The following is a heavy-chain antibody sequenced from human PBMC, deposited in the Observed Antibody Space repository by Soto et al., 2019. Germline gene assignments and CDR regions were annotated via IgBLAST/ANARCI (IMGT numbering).Heavy chain of an antibody. J-gene: IGHJ6*02. CDR2: IWFDGNNK. CDR3: ARDGQQLAPYAMDV. V-gene: IGHV3-33*01. Sequence: QVQLVESGGNMVQPGRSLRLSCAASGFTFGNNAMHWVRHAAGKGLEWVAQIWFDGNNKYYTDYVKGRSTISRDNLKNTVYLQMDSLRADDTAVYYCARDGQQLAPYAMDVWGQGTTVIVSS. CDR1: GFTFGNNA. D-gene: IGHD6-13*01.